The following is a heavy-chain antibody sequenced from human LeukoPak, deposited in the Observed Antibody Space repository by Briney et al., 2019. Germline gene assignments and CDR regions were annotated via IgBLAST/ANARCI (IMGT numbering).Heavy chain of an antibody. J-gene: IGHJ4*02. CDR3: ARDAGDAELDYFDH. V-gene: IGHV1-2*02. CDR2: INPKSGGT. Sequence: VASVKVSCKTSGYTFTGYYIHWVRQAPGQGLEWMGWINPKSGGTNNAQKFQGRVTMTRDTSISTAYMELSRLRSGDSAVYYCARDAGDAELDYFDHWGQGTLVTAS. CDR1: GYTFTGYY.